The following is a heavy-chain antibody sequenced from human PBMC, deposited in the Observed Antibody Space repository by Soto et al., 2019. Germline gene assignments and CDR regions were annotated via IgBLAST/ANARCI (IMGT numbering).Heavy chain of an antibody. J-gene: IGHJ6*02. V-gene: IGHV1-46*01. CDR2: INPSGGST. Sequence: QVQLVQSGAEVKKPGASVKVSCKASGYTFTSYYMHWVRQAPGQGLEWMGIINPSGGSTSYAQKFQGRVTTTRDTSTSTVYMELSSLRSEDTAVYYCARDNSGGWWNYYYYGMDVWGQGPTVTVSS. D-gene: IGHD6-19*01. CDR1: GYTFTSYY. CDR3: ARDNSGGWWNYYYYGMDV.